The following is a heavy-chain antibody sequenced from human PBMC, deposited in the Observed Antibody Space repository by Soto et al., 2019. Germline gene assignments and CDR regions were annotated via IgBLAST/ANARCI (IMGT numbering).Heavy chain of an antibody. CDR3: ARGADIFSSGSYYEY. D-gene: IGHD5-12*01. CDR2: SGNT. CDR1: GYTFSRHG. V-gene: IGHV1-18*04. J-gene: IGHJ4*02. Sequence: QVQLVQSGAEVKKPGASVTVSCKASGYTFSRHGISWVRQAPGQGLEWMALSGNTNYAQKFQGGRTLTTSPSTRTASVELRSLRSADPAVYYGARGADIFSSGSYYEYWGQGTLVTVSS.